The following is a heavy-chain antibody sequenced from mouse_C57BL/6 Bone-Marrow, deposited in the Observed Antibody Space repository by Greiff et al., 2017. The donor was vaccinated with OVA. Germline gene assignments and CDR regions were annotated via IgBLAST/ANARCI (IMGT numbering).Heavy chain of an antibody. Sequence: VQLQQSGAELVRPGASVKLSCTASGLKIKDDYMHWVKQRPEQGLEWIGGIDPEPGDPDSASKFQGKATITADTSSNTASLQLSSLTSEETAVASCTPSYYGICYGYFDDWGPGTTLTVSS. CDR2: IDPEPGDP. CDR1: GLKIKDDY. D-gene: IGHD1-1*01. J-gene: IGHJ2*01. CDR3: TPSYYGICYGYFDD. V-gene: IGHV14-4*01.